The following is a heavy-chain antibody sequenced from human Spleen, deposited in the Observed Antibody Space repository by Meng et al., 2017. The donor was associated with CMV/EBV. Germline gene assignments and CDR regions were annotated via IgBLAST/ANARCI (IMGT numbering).Heavy chain of an antibody. J-gene: IGHJ5*02. CDR1: GFTFSRYA. D-gene: IGHD2-2*01. CDR3: ARGGQEYQMPHAQWFDP. V-gene: IGHV3-30*01. Sequence: GGSLRLSCAASGFTFSRYAMNWVRQAPGKGLECVAVISFDGSNKYYADSVKGRFTISRDNSQNTLYLQVNSLRAEDTAVYYCARGGQEYQMPHAQWFDPWGQGTLVTVSS. CDR2: ISFDGSNK.